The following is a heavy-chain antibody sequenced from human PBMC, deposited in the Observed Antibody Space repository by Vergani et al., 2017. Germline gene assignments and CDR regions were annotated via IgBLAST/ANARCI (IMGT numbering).Heavy chain of an antibody. V-gene: IGHV1-3*01. CDR3: ASFGEYSYGGDAFDI. J-gene: IGHJ3*02. CDR1: GYTFTSYA. CDR2: INAGNGNT. D-gene: IGHD5-18*01. Sequence: QVQLVQSGAEVKKPGASVKVSCKASGYTFTSYAMHWVRQAPGQRLEWMGWINAGNGNTKYSQKFQGRVTITRDTSASTAYMELSSLRSEDTAVYYCASFGEYSYGGDAFDIWGQGTMVTVSS.